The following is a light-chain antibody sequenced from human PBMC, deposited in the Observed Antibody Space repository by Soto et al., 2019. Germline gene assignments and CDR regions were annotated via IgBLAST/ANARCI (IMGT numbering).Light chain of an antibody. CDR2: AAS. Sequence: DIQMTQSPSSLSASVGDRVTITCRASQSISSYLNWYQQKPGKAPKLLIYAASSLQSGVPSRFSGSGSGTDFTLTISSLQPEDFATYYCQQSYSTPLRFGQGTTLEIK. V-gene: IGKV1-39*01. CDR3: QQSYSTPLR. CDR1: QSISSY. J-gene: IGKJ2*03.